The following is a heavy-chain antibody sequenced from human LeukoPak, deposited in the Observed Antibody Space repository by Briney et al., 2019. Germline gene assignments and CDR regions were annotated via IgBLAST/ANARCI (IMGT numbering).Heavy chain of an antibody. CDR2: IYTSGST. D-gene: IGHD6-13*01. J-gene: IGHJ5*02. CDR1: GGSISSYY. Sequence: SETLSLTCTVSGGSISSYYWSWIRQPAGKGLEWIGRIYTSGSTNYNPSLKSRVTMSVDTSKNQFSLKLSSVTAADTAVYYCARGVGVAAAGTVVSPYWFDPWGQGTLVTVSS. CDR3: ARGVGVAAAGTVVSPYWFDP. V-gene: IGHV4-4*07.